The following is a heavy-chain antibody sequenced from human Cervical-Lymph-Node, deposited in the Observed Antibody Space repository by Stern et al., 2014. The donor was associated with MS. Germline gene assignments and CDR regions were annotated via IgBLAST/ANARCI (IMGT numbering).Heavy chain of an antibody. D-gene: IGHD6-19*01. CDR3: AKVGSIAVAGTGFDY. V-gene: IGHV3-30*18. J-gene: IGHJ4*02. Sequence: VQLVQSGGGVVQPGRSLGLSCAASGFTFSSYGLHWVRRAPGKGLEGVAVISVDGSNKYTADSVKGRFTFSIDHSKNTLYLQMNSLRAEDTAVYYCAKVGSIAVAGTGFDYWGQGTLVTVSS. CDR1: GFTFSSYG. CDR2: ISVDGSNK.